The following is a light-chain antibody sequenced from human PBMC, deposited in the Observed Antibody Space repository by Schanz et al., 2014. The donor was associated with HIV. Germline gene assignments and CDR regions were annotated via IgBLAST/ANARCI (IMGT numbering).Light chain of an antibody. J-gene: IGKJ4*02. CDR1: QSVSSSY. V-gene: IGKV3-20*01. CDR2: GAS. Sequence: EIVLTQSPGTLSLSPGERATLSCRASQSVSSSYLAWYQQKPGQAPRLLIYGASSRATGIPARFSGSGSGTEFTLTISSLEPEDFAVYYCHHYGDSRGTFGGGTKVEIK. CDR3: HHYGDSRGT.